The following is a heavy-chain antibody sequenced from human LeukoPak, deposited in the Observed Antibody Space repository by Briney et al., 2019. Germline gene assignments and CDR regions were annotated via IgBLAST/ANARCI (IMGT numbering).Heavy chain of an antibody. Sequence: GGSLRLSCAASGFTFSSYWMPWVRQAPGKGLVWVSRINGYGSGTTYVDSVMGRCTITRDNAKNTLYLQMNSVRAEDTAVYYCARGNIAAAGIHYWGQGTLVIVSS. J-gene: IGHJ4*02. V-gene: IGHV3-74*01. CDR3: ARGNIAAAGIHY. D-gene: IGHD6-13*01. CDR1: GFTFSSYW. CDR2: INGYGSGT.